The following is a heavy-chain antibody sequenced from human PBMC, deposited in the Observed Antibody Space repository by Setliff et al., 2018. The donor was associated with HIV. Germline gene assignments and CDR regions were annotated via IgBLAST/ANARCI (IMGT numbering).Heavy chain of an antibody. J-gene: IGHJ5*02. Sequence: PSETLSLTCSVSGDSISDTTYYWGWIRQPPGKGLEWIGNIYHSGSTLYKPSLKSRVTMSVDTSKNQFSLKLNSVTAADTAVYYCARVGGNSAWFDPWGQGALVTVSS. CDR3: ARVGGNSAWFDP. V-gene: IGHV4-39*01. CDR2: IYHSGST. CDR1: GDSISDTTYY. D-gene: IGHD4-4*01.